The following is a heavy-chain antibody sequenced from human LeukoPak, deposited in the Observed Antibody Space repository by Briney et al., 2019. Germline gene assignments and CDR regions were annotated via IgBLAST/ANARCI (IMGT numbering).Heavy chain of an antibody. J-gene: IGHJ4*02. D-gene: IGHD3-9*01. V-gene: IGHV1-24*01. CDR1: GYTLTELS. CDR2: FDPEDGET. Sequence: ASVKVSCKVSGYTLTELSMHWVRQAPGKGLEWMGGFDPEDGETIYAQKFQGRVTMTEDTSTDTAYMELSSLRSEDTAVYYCATGRLRYFDWSNYYFDYWGQGTLVTASS. CDR3: ATGRLRYFDWSNYYFDY.